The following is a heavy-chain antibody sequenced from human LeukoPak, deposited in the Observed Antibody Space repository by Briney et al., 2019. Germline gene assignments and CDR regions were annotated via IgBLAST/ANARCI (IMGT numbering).Heavy chain of an antibody. D-gene: IGHD6-19*01. CDR2: IIPIFGTA. V-gene: IGHV1-69*13. J-gene: IGHJ4*02. CDR3: ARDGGAVAGRFDY. CDR1: GGTFSSYA. Sequence: GASVKVSCKASGGTFSSYAISWVRQAPGQGLEWMGGIIPIFGTANYAQKFQGRVTITADESTSTAYMELRSLRSDDTAVYYCARDGGAVAGRFDYWGQGTLVTVSS.